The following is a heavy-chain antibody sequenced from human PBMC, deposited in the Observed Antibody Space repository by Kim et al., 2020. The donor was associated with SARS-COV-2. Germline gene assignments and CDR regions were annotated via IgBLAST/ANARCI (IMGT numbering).Heavy chain of an antibody. Sequence: SVKGHFTISRDNAKSSLSLQMNSLRAEDTAVYYCARSLYCSSTSCFYGMDVWGQGTTVTVSS. V-gene: IGHV3-48*03. D-gene: IGHD2-2*01. J-gene: IGHJ6*02. CDR3: ARSLYCSSTSCFYGMDV.